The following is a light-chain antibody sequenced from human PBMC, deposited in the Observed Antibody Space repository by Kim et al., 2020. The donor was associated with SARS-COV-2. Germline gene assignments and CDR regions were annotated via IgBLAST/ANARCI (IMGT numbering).Light chain of an antibody. J-gene: IGKJ4*01. CDR2: GAS. Sequence: PGDTASFSCRASEGINGNYLAWYQQRPGQAPRLLIYGASTRATGIPDRFSGSGSGIDFTLTITRLEPEDFAVYVCQQYGGSPLTFGGGTKVDIK. CDR3: QQYGGSPLT. CDR1: EGINGNY. V-gene: IGKV3-20*01.